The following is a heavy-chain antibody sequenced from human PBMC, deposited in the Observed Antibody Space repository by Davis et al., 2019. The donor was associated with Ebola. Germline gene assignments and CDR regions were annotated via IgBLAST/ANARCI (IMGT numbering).Heavy chain of an antibody. CDR3: ARWDTGVAAAGFEY. Sequence: GESLKISCAASGFTLSGYDMNWVRQAPGKGLQWVAVIWDDGSNKYYADSVKGRFTISRDNSKNTIYLQMHSLRVEDTATYYCARWDTGVAAAGFEYWGQGTLVTVSS. CDR2: IWDDGSNK. D-gene: IGHD6-13*01. CDR1: GFTLSGYD. V-gene: IGHV3-33*01. J-gene: IGHJ4*02.